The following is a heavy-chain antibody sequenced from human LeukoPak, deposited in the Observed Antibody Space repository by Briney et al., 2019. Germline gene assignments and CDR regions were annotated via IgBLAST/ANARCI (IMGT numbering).Heavy chain of an antibody. J-gene: IGHJ4*02. CDR2: INRDGSST. CDR1: GLTFSSHW. D-gene: IGHD1-26*01. CDR3: AIEIVGAREFDY. Sequence: GGSLRLSCAASGLTFSSHWMHWVRQAPGKGLVWVSRINRDGSSTSYADSVKGRLTISRDNAKNTLYLQMNSLRAEDTAVYYCAIEIVGAREFDYWGQGTLVTVSS. V-gene: IGHV3-74*01.